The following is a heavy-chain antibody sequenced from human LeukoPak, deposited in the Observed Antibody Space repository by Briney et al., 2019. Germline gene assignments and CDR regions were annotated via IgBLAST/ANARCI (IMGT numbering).Heavy chain of an antibody. CDR2: ISSSSSYI. Sequence: GGSLRLSCAASGFTFSSYSMNWVRQAPGKGLEWVSSISSSSSYIYYADSVKGRFTICRDNAKNSLYLQMNSLRAEDTAVYYCASSSIAARSDYWGRGTLVTVSS. CDR1: GFTFSSYS. D-gene: IGHD6-6*01. V-gene: IGHV3-21*01. CDR3: ASSSIAARSDY. J-gene: IGHJ4*02.